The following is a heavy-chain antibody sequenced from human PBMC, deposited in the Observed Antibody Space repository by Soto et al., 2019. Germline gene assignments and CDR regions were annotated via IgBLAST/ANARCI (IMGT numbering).Heavy chain of an antibody. Sequence: QVQLVESGGDVVQPGRSLTLSCLASGFSFSSHGMHWIRQAPGKGLEWLAVISYDGGNKNYADSVRDRFTISRDNSKDRVFVPINSLRPEDTDGYFRAREAPGGELWAGFQYWGQGTLVIVSS. CDR2: ISYDGGNK. D-gene: IGHD3-10*01. V-gene: IGHV3-30*03. CDR3: AREAPGGELWAGFQY. J-gene: IGHJ4*02. CDR1: GFSFSSHG.